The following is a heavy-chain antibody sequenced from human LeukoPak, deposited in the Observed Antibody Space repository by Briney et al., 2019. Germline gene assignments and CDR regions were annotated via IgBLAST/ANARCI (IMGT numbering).Heavy chain of an antibody. Sequence: GESLKISCKGSGYSFTSYWIGWVRQMPGKGLEWMGIIYPADSDTRYSPSFQGQVTISADKPISTAYLQWSSLKASDTAMYYCARQGYSSSWYWGHNWFDPWGQGTLVTVSS. CDR1: GYSFTSYW. V-gene: IGHV5-51*01. CDR2: IYPADSDT. J-gene: IGHJ5*02. CDR3: ARQGYSSSWYWGHNWFDP. D-gene: IGHD6-13*01.